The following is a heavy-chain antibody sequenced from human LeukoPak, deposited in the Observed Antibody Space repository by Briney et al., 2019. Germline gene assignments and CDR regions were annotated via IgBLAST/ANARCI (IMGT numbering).Heavy chain of an antibody. CDR1: GYTFTGFY. D-gene: IGHD6-13*01. CDR2: INPSGGST. V-gene: IGHV1-46*01. CDR3: ASSIAAAATEWFDP. J-gene: IGHJ5*02. Sequence: GASVKVSCKASGYTFTGFYMHWVRQAPGQGLEWMGIINPSGGSTSYAQKFQGRVTMTRDTSTSTVYMELSSLRSEDTAVYYCASSIAAAATEWFDPWGQGTLVTVSS.